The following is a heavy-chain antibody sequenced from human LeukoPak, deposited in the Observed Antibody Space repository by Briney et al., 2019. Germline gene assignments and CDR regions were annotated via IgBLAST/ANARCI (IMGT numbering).Heavy chain of an antibody. CDR3: SSTEDPYYYYYYMDV. CDR1: GFTFSSYS. V-gene: IGHV3-48*04. Sequence: PGGSLRLSCAASGFTFSSYSMNWVRQAPGKGLEWVSYISSSSSTIYYADSVKGRFTISRDNAKNSLYLQMNSLRAEDTAVYYCSSTEDPYYYYYYMDVWGKGTTVTVSS. D-gene: IGHD2-2*01. J-gene: IGHJ6*03. CDR2: ISSSSSTI.